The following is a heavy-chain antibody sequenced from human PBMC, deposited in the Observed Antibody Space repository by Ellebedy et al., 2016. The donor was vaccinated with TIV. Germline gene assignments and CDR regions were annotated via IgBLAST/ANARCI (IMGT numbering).Heavy chain of an antibody. CDR3: ARKGVRNVWSPFDP. CDR1: GFAFSDYY. D-gene: IGHD1-1*01. Sequence: GESLKISCAASGFAFSDYYMSWIRQAPGKGLEWIAHISSGATTIYYADSVRGRFTISRDDDKNSLYLQMNGLRADDTAVYYCARKGVRNVWSPFDPWGQGALVTVSS. V-gene: IGHV3-11*01. CDR2: ISSGATTI. J-gene: IGHJ5*02.